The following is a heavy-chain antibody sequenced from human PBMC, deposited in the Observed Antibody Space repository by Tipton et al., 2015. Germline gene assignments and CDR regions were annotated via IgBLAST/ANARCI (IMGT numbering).Heavy chain of an antibody. J-gene: IGHJ4*02. CDR1: GGSISSSHW. CDR3: ARASPSSGWLGIDY. V-gene: IGHV4-4*02. CDR2: VYHSGAT. Sequence: TLSLTCAVSGGSISSSHWWTWVRQPPGKGLEWIGEVYHSGATNYNPSLKSRVIISIDRSKNHFSLMVMSVTAADTAIYYCARASPSSGWLGIDYWGQGTLVAVSS. D-gene: IGHD6-19*01.